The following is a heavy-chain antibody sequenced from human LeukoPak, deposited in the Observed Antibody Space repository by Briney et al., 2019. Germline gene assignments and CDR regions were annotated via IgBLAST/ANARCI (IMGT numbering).Heavy chain of an antibody. Sequence: KSSETLSLTCTVSGGSVSGYYWSWIRQPPGKGLEWIGYIYYSGNTNYNPSLKSRLIMSLDTSKNHFSLKLNSVTAADTAVYYCARHKDSGDYPLDYRGQGILVSVSS. J-gene: IGHJ4*02. CDR1: GGSVSGYY. D-gene: IGHD4-17*01. CDR2: IYYSGNT. CDR3: ARHKDSGDYPLDY. V-gene: IGHV4-59*02.